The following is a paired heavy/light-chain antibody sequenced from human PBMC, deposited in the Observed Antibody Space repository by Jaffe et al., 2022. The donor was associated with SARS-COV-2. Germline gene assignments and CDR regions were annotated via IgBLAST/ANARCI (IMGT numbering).Heavy chain of an antibody. CDR3: VKERVSGWYDFDY. J-gene: IGHJ4*02. D-gene: IGHD6-19*01. V-gene: IGHV3-64D*09. CDR1: GYTFSNYA. CDR2: VGSSGSST. Sequence: EVQLVESGGGLVQPGGSLRLSCSASGYTFSNYAMHWVRQAPGKGLEYVSGVGSSGSSTYYADSVKDRFTISRDNSKNTLYLQMSGLSADDTAVYYCVKERVSGWYDFDYWGQGTLVTVSS.
Light chain of an antibody. V-gene: IGKV3-15*01. J-gene: IGKJ1*01. Sequence: EIVMTQSPATLSVSPGERATLSCRASQSVSRHLAWYQQKPGQAPRLLIYEASTRATGIPARFSGSGSGTEFTLTISSLQSEDFAVYYCQQYNNRPPWTFGQGTTVDIK. CDR1: QSVSRH. CDR3: QQYNNRPPWT. CDR2: EAS.